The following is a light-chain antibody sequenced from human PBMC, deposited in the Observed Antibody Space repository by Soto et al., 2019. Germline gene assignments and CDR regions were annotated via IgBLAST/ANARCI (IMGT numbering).Light chain of an antibody. Sequence: QSVLTQPPSASGAPGQRVTISCTGSSSNIGAGYDVHWYQRLPGTAPKVLIYNNNNRPSGVPDRFSGSKSGTSASLAITGLQPEDEDDYYCQSYASSLSGSYVFGTGTKLTVL. CDR3: QSYASSLSGSYV. CDR1: SSNIGAGYD. CDR2: NNN. J-gene: IGLJ1*01. V-gene: IGLV1-40*01.